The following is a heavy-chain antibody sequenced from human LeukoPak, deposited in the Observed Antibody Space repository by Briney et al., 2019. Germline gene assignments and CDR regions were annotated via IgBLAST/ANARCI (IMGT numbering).Heavy chain of an antibody. CDR2: ISSSNSFI. J-gene: IGHJ4*02. CDR3: ARDSGPFDY. Sequence: PGGSLRLSCAASGFTFSSYSMNWVRQAPGKGLGWVSSISSSNSFIYYADSMKGRFTISRDNAKNSLYLQMNSLRVEDTAVYYCARDSGPFDYWGQGTLVTVSS. CDR1: GFTFSSYS. V-gene: IGHV3-21*01.